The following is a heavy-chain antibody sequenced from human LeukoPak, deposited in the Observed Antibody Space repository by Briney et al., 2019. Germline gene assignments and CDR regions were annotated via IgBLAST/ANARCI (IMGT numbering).Heavy chain of an antibody. CDR1: GFTFRSYE. Sequence: GGSLRLSCAASGFTFRSYEMNWVHQAPGKWLEGVSYISSSGSTIYYADSVWGRFTLSRANAKNSLYLQLNRLTADDSTVYYCARDITGTTSYWGQGNLVTVSA. D-gene: IGHD1-7*01. V-gene: IGHV3-48*03. CDR2: ISSSGSTI. J-gene: IGHJ4*02. CDR3: ARDITGTTSY.